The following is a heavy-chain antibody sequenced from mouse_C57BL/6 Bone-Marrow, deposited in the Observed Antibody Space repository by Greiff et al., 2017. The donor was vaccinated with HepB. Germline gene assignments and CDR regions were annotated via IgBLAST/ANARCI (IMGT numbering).Heavy chain of an antibody. CDR1: GYTFTSYW. V-gene: IGHV1-64*01. CDR3: ARPMMTTAGLGYYFDY. J-gene: IGHJ2*01. Sequence: QVQLQQPGAELVKPGASVKLSCKASGYTFTSYWMHWVKQRPGQGLEWIGMIHPNSGSTNYNEKFKSKATLTVDKSSSTAYMQRSSLTSEDSAVYCCARPMMTTAGLGYYFDYWGQGTTLTVSS. D-gene: IGHD2-4*01. CDR2: IHPNSGST.